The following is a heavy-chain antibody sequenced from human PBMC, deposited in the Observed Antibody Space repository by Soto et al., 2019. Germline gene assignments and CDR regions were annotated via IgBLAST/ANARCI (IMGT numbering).Heavy chain of an antibody. V-gene: IGHV4-34*01. CDR1: GGSFSDNY. J-gene: IGHJ6*03. Sequence: QVLLQQWGAGLLKASETLSLTCAVYGGSFSDNYWSWIRQPPGKGLEWIGEINHSGSTNYNPSLSRRVAISVDTSKSQFSLKLSYVTAADTAVYYCAREGVGDFWSGYYRYYYMGVWGKGTTVTVSS. CDR3: AREGVGDFWSGYYRYYYMGV. CDR2: INHSGST. D-gene: IGHD3-3*01.